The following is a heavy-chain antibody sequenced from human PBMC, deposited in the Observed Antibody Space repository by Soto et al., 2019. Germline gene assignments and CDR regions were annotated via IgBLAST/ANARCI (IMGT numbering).Heavy chain of an antibody. D-gene: IGHD2-2*01. CDR2: ISGSGGST. Sequence: ESGGGLVPPGGSLRLSCAASGFTFSSYAMSWVRQAPGKGLEWVSAISGSGGSTYYADSVKGRFTISRDNSKNTLYLQMNSLRAEDTAVYYCAKGRGYCSSTSCYVGSDYWGQGTLVTVSS. CDR1: GFTFSSYA. V-gene: IGHV3-23*01. J-gene: IGHJ4*02. CDR3: AKGRGYCSSTSCYVGSDY.